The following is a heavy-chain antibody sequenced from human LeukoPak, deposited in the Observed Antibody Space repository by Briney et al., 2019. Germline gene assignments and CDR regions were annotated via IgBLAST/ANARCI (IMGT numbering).Heavy chain of an antibody. J-gene: IGHJ4*02. CDR1: SGFISRSSSY. V-gene: IGHV4-39*07. CDR3: AGDGSSTNWYYY. D-gene: IGHD6-13*01. Sequence: KPSETLSLTCTVPSGFISRSSSYWGWVRQPPGKGLEWIGSIHYSGTTDINPSLKSRVTISVDTSKNQFSLKLTSATAADTAVYYCAGDGSSTNWYYYWGQGTLVTVSS. CDR2: IHYSGTT.